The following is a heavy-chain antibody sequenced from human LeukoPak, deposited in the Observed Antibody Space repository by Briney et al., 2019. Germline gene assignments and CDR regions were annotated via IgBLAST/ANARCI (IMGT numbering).Heavy chain of an antibody. D-gene: IGHD3-22*01. V-gene: IGHV3-23*01. Sequence: PGGSLRLSCAASGFSFSNYAMTWVRQAPGKGLEWVSIITFSGGATYYADSVKGRFTISRDTSKNTVYLQMDSLRAEDTAVYYCAKDSTKYYYDSSGYYTKRPFYFDYWGQGTLVTVSS. J-gene: IGHJ4*02. CDR2: ITFSGGAT. CDR1: GFSFSNYA. CDR3: AKDSTKYYYDSSGYYTKRPFYFDY.